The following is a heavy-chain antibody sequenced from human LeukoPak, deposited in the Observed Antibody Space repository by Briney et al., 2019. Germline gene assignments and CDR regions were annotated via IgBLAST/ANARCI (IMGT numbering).Heavy chain of an antibody. V-gene: IGHV4-59*08. J-gene: IGHJ4*02. D-gene: IGHD3-9*01. Sequence: SETLSLTCTVSGGSISSYYWSWIRQPPGKGLEWIGYIYYSGSTNYNPSLKSRVTISVDTSKNQFSLKLSSVTAADTAVYYCARVHHYYDILTGLSVGYFDYWGQGTVVTVSS. CDR3: ARVHHYYDILTGLSVGYFDY. CDR2: IYYSGST. CDR1: GGSISSYY.